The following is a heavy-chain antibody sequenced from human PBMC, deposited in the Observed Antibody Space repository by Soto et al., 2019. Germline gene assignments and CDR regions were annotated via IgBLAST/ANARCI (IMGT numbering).Heavy chain of an antibody. CDR3: GCDIVATI. D-gene: IGHD5-12*01. V-gene: IGHV3-73*01. J-gene: IGHJ4*02. Sequence: PGGSLRLSSAASGFTFSGSAMHWVRQASGKGLEWVGRIRSKANSYATAYAASVKGRFTISRDDSKNTAYLQMNSLKTEDTAVYYCGCDIVATIWGQGTLVTVSS. CDR2: IRSKANSYAT. CDR1: GFTFSGSA.